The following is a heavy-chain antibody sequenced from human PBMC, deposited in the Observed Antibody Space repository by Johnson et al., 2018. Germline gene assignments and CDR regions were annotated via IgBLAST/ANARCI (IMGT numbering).Heavy chain of an antibody. CDR2: INPYDGST. V-gene: IGHV1-46*01. CDR1: GYTFTKSY. Sequence: QVQLVESGAEVKKPGASVKVSCRASGYTFTKSYIHWVRQAPGQGLEWMGIINPYDGSTNYVQKFQGRVTMTRDTSTSTVYMELSIVTSEDPAVYYWGGGWGFCSDDTCYRVIGTDVWGQGTTVTVSS. D-gene: IGHD2-15*01. J-gene: IGHJ6*02. CDR3: GGGWGFCSDDTCYRVIGTDV.